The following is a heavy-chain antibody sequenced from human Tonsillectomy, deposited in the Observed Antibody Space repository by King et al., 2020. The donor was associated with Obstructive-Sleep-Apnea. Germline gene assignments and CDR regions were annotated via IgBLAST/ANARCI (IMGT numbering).Heavy chain of an antibody. D-gene: IGHD6-13*01. J-gene: IGHJ4*02. Sequence: VQLVESGGGLVQPGGSLRLSCSASGFTLSSYAMHWVRQAPGKGLEYVSTISSSGGSTYYAYSVKGRFTISRDNSKNTLYLQMSSLRAEDTAVYYCVKGYSSSWVLPHFDYWGQGTLVTVSS. V-gene: IGHV3-64D*06. CDR3: VKGYSSSWVLPHFDY. CDR2: ISSSGGST. CDR1: GFTLSSYA.